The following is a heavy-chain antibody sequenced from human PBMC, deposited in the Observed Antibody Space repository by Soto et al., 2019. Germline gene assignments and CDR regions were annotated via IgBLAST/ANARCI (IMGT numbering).Heavy chain of an antibody. Sequence: PRWSLRLSCAASGFTCSSYGMHWFRQAPGKGLEWVAAILYDGSNKYYADSVKGRFTISRDNSKNTLYLQMNSLRAEDTAVYYCARGAYYDVLTGSYSYGMDVWGQGTTVTVSS. CDR1: GFTCSSYG. CDR3: ARGAYYDVLTGSYSYGMDV. J-gene: IGHJ6*02. D-gene: IGHD3-9*01. CDR2: ILYDGSNK. V-gene: IGHV3-30*03.